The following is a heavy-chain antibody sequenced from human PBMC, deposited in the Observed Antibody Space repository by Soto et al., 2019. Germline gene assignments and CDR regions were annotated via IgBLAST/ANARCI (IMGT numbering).Heavy chain of an antibody. J-gene: IGHJ4*02. CDR3: ARVGVVTAAGTSDY. D-gene: IGHD6-13*01. CDR1: WFTFSDYY. Sequence: LRXSCAASWFTFSDYYISWIHQVPGKGLEWVAYISGTSDSIPYADSVKGRFTISRDNARNSLYLQMNSLRAEDTALYYCARVGVVTAAGTSDYWGQGSLVTVSS. CDR2: ISGTSDSI. V-gene: IGHV3-11*06.